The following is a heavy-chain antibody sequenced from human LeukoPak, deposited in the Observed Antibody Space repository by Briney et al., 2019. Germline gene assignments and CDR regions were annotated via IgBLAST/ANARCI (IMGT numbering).Heavy chain of an antibody. D-gene: IGHD2-2*02. V-gene: IGHV4-4*07. CDR3: ARTPRSNVYIVVVPAAIIFDY. CDR2: IYTSGST. Sequence: SETLSLTCTVSGGSISSYYWSWIRQPAGKGLEWIGRIYTSGSTNYNPSLKSRVTMSVDTSKNQFSLKLSSVTAADTAVYYCARTPRSNVYIVVVPAAIIFDYWGQGTLVTVSS. CDR1: GGSISSYY. J-gene: IGHJ4*02.